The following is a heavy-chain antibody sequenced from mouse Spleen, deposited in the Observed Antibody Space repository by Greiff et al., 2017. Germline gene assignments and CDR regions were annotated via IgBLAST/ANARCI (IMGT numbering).Heavy chain of an antibody. CDR1: GYSITSGYY. CDR3: ARGGTYYGNPLDY. Sequence: EVQLQESGPGLVKPSQSLSLTCSVTGYSITSGYYWNWIRQFPGNKLEWMGYISYDGSNNYNPSLKNRISITRDTSKNQFFLKLNSVTTEDTATYYCARGGTYYGNPLDYWGQGTSVTVSS. V-gene: IGHV3-6*01. D-gene: IGHD2-10*01. CDR2: ISYDGSN. J-gene: IGHJ4*01.